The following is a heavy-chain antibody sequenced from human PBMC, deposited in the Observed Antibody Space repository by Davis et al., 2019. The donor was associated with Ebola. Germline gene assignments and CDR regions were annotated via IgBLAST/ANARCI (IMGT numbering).Heavy chain of an antibody. CDR3: ARPLDLVGATYFDF. V-gene: IGHV4-59*08. D-gene: IGHD1-26*01. CDR2: IYYSGTT. Sequence: MPSETLSLTCSVSGGSISAYYWSWIRQPPGKGLEWIGNIYYSGTTDYNPSLKSRVTISVDTSKNQFSLELSSVTAADTAVYYCARPLDLVGATYFDFWGPGTLVTVSS. J-gene: IGHJ4*02. CDR1: GGSISAYY.